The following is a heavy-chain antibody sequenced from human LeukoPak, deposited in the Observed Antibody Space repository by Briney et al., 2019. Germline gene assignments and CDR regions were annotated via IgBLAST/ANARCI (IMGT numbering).Heavy chain of an antibody. CDR3: ATVLTQRGGPVY. V-gene: IGHV1-24*01. Sequence: ASVKVSRKVSGYTLTELSMHWVRQVPGKGLEWMGGFDPEDGETIYAQKFQGRVTTTEDTSTDTAYMELSSLRSEDTAVYYCATVLTQRGGPVYWGQGTLVTVSS. CDR1: GYTLTELS. CDR2: FDPEDGET. D-gene: IGHD2-15*01. J-gene: IGHJ4*02.